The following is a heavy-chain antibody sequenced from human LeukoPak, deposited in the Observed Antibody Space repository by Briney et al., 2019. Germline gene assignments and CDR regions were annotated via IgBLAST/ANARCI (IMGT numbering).Heavy chain of an antibody. D-gene: IGHD3-3*01. CDR2: ISYDGSNK. J-gene: IGHJ4*02. Sequence: PGGSLRLSCAASAFTFSSYAMHWVRQALGKGLEWVAVISYDGSNKCYADSVKGRFTMSRDNSKNTLYLQMNSLRAEDTAVYYCATLEEDYWGQGTLVTVSS. V-gene: IGHV3-30*03. CDR1: AFTFSSYA. CDR3: ATLEEDY.